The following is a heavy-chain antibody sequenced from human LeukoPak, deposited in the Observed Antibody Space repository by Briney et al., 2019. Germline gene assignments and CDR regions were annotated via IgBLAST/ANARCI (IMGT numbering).Heavy chain of an antibody. CDR3: AREASGYSYGLDAFDI. J-gene: IGHJ3*02. Sequence: GGSLRLSCAASGFTFSTFAMIWVRQPPGKGLEWVSSIFPSGGEIHYADSVRGRFTISRDNSKSTLSLQMNSLRAEDTAVYYCAREASGYSYGLDAFDIWGQGTMVTVSS. CDR2: IFPSGGEI. V-gene: IGHV3-23*01. CDR1: GFTFSTFA. D-gene: IGHD5-18*01.